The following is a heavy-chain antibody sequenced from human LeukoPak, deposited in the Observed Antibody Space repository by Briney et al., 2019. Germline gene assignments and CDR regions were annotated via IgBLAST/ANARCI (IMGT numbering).Heavy chain of an antibody. CDR3: ARVGSGSYFGYDAFDI. CDR2: ISTTMTTI. D-gene: IGHD1-26*01. V-gene: IGHV3-48*01. CDR1: GLTLSGYG. J-gene: IGHJ3*02. Sequence: QPGGSLRLSCVASGLTLSGYGMNWVRQAPGKGLEWLSYISTTMTTIYYADSVKGRFTVSRDNAKNSLYLQMDSLRAEDTAVYYCARVGSGSYFGYDAFDIWGQGTMVTVSS.